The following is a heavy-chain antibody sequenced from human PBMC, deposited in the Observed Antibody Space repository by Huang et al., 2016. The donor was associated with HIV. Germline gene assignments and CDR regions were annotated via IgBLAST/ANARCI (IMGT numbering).Heavy chain of an antibody. J-gene: IGHJ4*02. V-gene: IGHV4-34*02. D-gene: IGHD2-21*02. CDR3: ARPRMTATSSDSTWSFFDS. CDR1: GGSLSDHY. CDR2: LNPRGIS. Sequence: QVQLQQWGAGLLKPSGALSLKCAVYGGSLSDHYWTWIRPSPGKRLEWIGELNPRGISTYNPSLRSRGTMPVDMSKNQFSLNLTSLTAADTAVYYCARPRMTATSSDSTWSFFDSWGQGTLVIVSS.